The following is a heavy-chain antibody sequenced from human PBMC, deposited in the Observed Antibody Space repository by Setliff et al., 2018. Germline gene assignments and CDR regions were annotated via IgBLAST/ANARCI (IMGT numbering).Heavy chain of an antibody. Sequence: PGGSLRLSCAASGFTFSTYSMIWVRQAPGTGLEWVSSISSSSSHIYYADSAGGRFTISRDNAKNSLYLQLNSLRAEDTAMYYCARAKGTTMATQYFDYWGQGTLVTVSS. J-gene: IGHJ4*02. CDR3: ARAKGTTMATQYFDY. CDR2: ISSSSSHI. D-gene: IGHD3-10*01. CDR1: GFTFSTYS. V-gene: IGHV3-21*01.